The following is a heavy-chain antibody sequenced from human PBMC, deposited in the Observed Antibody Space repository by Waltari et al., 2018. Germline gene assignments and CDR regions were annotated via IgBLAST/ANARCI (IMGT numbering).Heavy chain of an antibody. D-gene: IGHD4-17*01. Sequence: EVQLVESGGGLIQPGGSLRLSCAASGFTASSNSMSRVRPAPGKGLEWVSVIYRGGSTYYAYSVKGRFTISRDNSKNTLYLQMNSLRAEDTAVYYCASASNPRTSYGDPTFDYWGQGTLVTVSS. V-gene: IGHV3-53*01. CDR1: GFTASSNS. CDR3: ASASNPRTSYGDPTFDY. CDR2: IYRGGST. J-gene: IGHJ4*02.